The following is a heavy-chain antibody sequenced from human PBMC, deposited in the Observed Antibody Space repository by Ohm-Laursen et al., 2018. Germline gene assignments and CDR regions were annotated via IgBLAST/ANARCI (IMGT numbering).Heavy chain of an antibody. CDR3: ARGSRYYDSSGYYGHYYYYYGMDV. J-gene: IGHJ6*02. V-gene: IGHV4-31*03. CDR1: GGSISSGGYY. D-gene: IGHD3-22*01. CDR2: IYYSGST. Sequence: SQTLSLTCTVSGGSISSGGYYWSWIRQHPGKGLEWIGYIYYSGSTYYNPSLKSRVTISVDTSKNQFSLKLSSVTAADTAVYYCARGSRYYDSSGYYGHYYYYYGMDVWGQGTTVTVSS.